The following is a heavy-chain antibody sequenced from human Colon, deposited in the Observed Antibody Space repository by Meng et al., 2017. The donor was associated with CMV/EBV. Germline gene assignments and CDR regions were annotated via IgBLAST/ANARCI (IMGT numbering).Heavy chain of an antibody. CDR3: ARDREVVPAEGFDI. CDR2: IKSDGTEQ. V-gene: IGHV3-7*01. J-gene: IGHJ3*02. D-gene: IGHD2-2*01. CDR1: GFTFSNYW. Sequence: GGSLRLSCETSGFTFSNYWMFWVRQAPGKGLEWVANIKSDGTEQHYVDSVKGRFTISRDNAKNTLYLQMNSLRAEDTAVYYCARDREVVPAEGFDIWGQGTMVTVSS.